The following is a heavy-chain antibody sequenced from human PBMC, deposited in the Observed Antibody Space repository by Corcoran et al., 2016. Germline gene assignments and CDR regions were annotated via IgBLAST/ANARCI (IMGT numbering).Heavy chain of an antibody. CDR2: IDQDGSLK. Sequence: EVQLVESGGGLVQPGGSLRLSCAASGFTFTTYWMTWVRQAPGKGLEWVASIDQDGSLKYYVDSVKGRFTISRDNARNSLYLQLNSLGVDDTAVYDCARERTGGMAEAGIFDPWGQGTLVTVSS. CDR1: GFTFTTYW. V-gene: IGHV3-7*03. CDR3: ARERTGGMAEAGIFDP. J-gene: IGHJ5*02. D-gene: IGHD6-13*01.